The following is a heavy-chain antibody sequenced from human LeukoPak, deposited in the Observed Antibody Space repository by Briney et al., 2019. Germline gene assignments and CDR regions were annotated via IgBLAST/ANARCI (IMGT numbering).Heavy chain of an antibody. CDR3: ARDPVMRFGEPNWFDP. D-gene: IGHD3-10*01. J-gene: IGHJ5*02. Sequence: GGSLRLSCAASGFTFSDYYMSWIRQAPGKGLEWVSYISSSGSTIYYADSVKGRFTISRDNAKNSLYLQMNSLRAEDTAVYYCARDPVMRFGEPNWFDPWGQGTLVTVSS. V-gene: IGHV3-11*04. CDR2: ISSSGSTI. CDR1: GFTFSDYY.